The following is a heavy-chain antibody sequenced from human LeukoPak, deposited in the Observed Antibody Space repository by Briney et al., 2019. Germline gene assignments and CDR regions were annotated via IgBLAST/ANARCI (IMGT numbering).Heavy chain of an antibody. Sequence: GGSLRLSCAASRFTFSDYYMSWIRQAPGKGLEWVSYISSSGTTIYCADSVKGRFTISRDNAKNSLYLQMNSLRAEDTAVYYCAGGWGCSSTSCYSYAFDIWGQGTMVTVSS. CDR3: AGGWGCSSTSCYSYAFDI. V-gene: IGHV3-11*04. CDR1: RFTFSDYY. J-gene: IGHJ3*02. D-gene: IGHD2-2*02. CDR2: ISSSGTTI.